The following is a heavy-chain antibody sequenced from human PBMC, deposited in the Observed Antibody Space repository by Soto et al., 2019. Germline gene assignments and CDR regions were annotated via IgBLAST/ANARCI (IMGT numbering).Heavy chain of an antibody. V-gene: IGHV3-23*01. J-gene: IGHJ4*02. CDR2: ISGSGDNT. CDR3: AKGYYSGYDLGCFDY. CDR1: GFSFDDYA. Sequence: EVQLLESGGGLVQPGGSLRLSCAASGFSFDDYAMTWVRQAAGKGLEWVSAISGSGDNTDYADSVKGRFTISRDNAKNALYLQLNSVRAEDSVVYYCAKGYYSGYDLGCFDYWGQGTLVTVSS. D-gene: IGHD5-12*01.